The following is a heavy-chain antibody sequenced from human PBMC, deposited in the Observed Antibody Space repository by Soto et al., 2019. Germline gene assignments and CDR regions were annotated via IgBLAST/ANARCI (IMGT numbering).Heavy chain of an antibody. CDR2: ISAFNGNT. D-gene: IGHD3-10*01. V-gene: IGHV1-18*01. Sequence: QVQLVQSGAEVKKPGASVKVSCKASDYTFTSYGISWVRQAPGQGVEWMGWISAFNGNTNYAQKVQGRVTMTRDTSTSTAYMELRSLRSDDTAVYYCAREGTTIRNYDYYYYGMDVWGQGTTVTVSS. J-gene: IGHJ6*02. CDR3: AREGTTIRNYDYYYYGMDV. CDR1: DYTFTSYG.